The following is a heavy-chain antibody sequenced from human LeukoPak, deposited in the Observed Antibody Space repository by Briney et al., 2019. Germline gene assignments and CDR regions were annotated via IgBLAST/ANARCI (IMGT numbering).Heavy chain of an antibody. CDR1: GFTVSNSY. Sequence: GGSLRLSCAASGFTVSNSYMSWVRQAPGRGLEWVSIIYSGGSTYYADSVKGRFTVSRDNSKNTLYLQMNTLRAEDTGVYYCARGGNGPFDYWGQGTLVTVSP. J-gene: IGHJ4*02. CDR2: IYSGGST. CDR3: ARGGNGPFDY. V-gene: IGHV3-53*01. D-gene: IGHD2-8*01.